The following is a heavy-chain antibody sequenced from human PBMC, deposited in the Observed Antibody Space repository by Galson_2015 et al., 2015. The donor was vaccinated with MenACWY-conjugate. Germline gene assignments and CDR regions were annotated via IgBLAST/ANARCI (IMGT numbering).Heavy chain of an antibody. Sequence: SLRLSCAAAGFKFSLYSMNWVRQAPGKGLEWVSSISSGSSYIYYADSVKGRFTISRDNANNSLHLQLNSLRVEDTALYYCARGKGSGSFPYYFDYWGQGVMVAVSS. CDR3: ARGKGSGSFPYYFDY. CDR1: GFKFSLYS. J-gene: IGHJ4*02. V-gene: IGHV3-21*01. CDR2: ISSGSSYI. D-gene: IGHD3-22*01.